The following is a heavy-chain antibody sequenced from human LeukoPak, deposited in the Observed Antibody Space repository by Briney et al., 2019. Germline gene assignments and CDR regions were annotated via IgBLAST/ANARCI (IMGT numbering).Heavy chain of an antibody. V-gene: IGHV4-4*07. CDR2: IYTSGST. D-gene: IGHD4-17*01. CDR1: GGSINIYY. CDR3: ARGPLTVTRGFDP. J-gene: IGHJ5*02. Sequence: PPETLSLTCTVSGGSINIYYWSWIRQPAGKGLEWIGRIYTSGSTNYNPSLKTRVTMSVDTSKNQFSLKLSSVTAADTAVYYCARGPLTVTRGFDPWGQGTLVTVSS.